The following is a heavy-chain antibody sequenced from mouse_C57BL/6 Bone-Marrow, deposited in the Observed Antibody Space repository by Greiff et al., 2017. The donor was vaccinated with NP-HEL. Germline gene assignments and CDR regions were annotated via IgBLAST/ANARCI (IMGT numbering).Heavy chain of an antibody. CDR1: GFTFSDAW. D-gene: IGHD2-5*01. CDR2: IRNKANNHAT. CDR3: TAYYSNYVGFAY. V-gene: IGHV6-6*01. J-gene: IGHJ3*01. Sequence: EVMLVESGGGLVQPGGSMKLSCAASGFTFSDAWMDWVRQSPEKGLEWVAEIRNKANNHATYYAESVKGRFTISRDDSKSSVYLQMNSLRAEDTGIYYCTAYYSNYVGFAYWGQGTLVTVSA.